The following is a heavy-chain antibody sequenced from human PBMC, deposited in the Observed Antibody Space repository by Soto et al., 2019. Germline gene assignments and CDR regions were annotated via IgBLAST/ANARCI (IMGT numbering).Heavy chain of an antibody. CDR1: GGSISSSSYY. V-gene: IGHV4-39*01. CDR3: ASYWGKTIAAAGIFPWFDP. D-gene: IGHD6-13*01. Sequence: SETLSLTCTVSGGSISSSSYYWGWIRQPPGKGLEWIGSIYYSGSTYYNPSLKSRVTISVDTSKNQFFLKLSSVTAADTAVYYCASYWGKTIAAAGIFPWFDPWGQGTLVTVSS. CDR2: IYYSGST. J-gene: IGHJ5*02.